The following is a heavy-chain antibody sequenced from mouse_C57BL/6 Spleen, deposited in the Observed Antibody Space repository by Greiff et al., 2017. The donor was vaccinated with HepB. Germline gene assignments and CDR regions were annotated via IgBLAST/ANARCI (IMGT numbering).Heavy chain of an antibody. CDR3: ASAYYSNPYAMDY. J-gene: IGHJ4*01. CDR2: ISDGGSYT. Sequence: EVQVVESGGGLVKPGGSLKLSCAASGFTFSSYAMSWVRQTPEKRLEWVATISDGGSYTYYPDNVKGRFTISRDNAKNNLYLQMSHLKSEDTAMYYCASAYYSNPYAMDYWGQGTSVTVSS. V-gene: IGHV5-4*01. CDR1: GFTFSSYA. D-gene: IGHD2-5*01.